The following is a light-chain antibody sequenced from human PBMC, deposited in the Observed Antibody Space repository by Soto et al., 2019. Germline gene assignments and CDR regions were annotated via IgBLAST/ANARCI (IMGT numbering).Light chain of an antibody. V-gene: IGLV2-14*01. CDR3: SSYTSSSSLAV. CDR2: EVS. CDR1: SSDFGGYNY. J-gene: IGLJ2*01. Sequence: QSALTQPASVSGSPGQSITISCTGTSSDFGGYNYVSWYQQHPGKDPKLMIYEVSNRPSGVSNRFSGSKSGNTASLTISGLQAEDEADYYCSSYTSSSSLAVLGGGTKRTVL.